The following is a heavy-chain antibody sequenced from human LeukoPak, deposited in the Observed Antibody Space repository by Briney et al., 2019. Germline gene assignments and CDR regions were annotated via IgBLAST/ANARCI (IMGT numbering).Heavy chain of an antibody. D-gene: IGHD4-23*01. Sequence: ASVKVSCKASNYPFISYGISWVRQAPGQGLEWMGSINIYDGNTNYAQKFQGRVTMARDTSTTTAYMDLRTLRSEDTAVYYCARVEDLRWYWFDPWGQGTLVTVSS. J-gene: IGHJ5*02. CDR1: NYPFISYG. V-gene: IGHV1-18*01. CDR3: ARVEDLRWYWFDP. CDR2: INIYDGNT.